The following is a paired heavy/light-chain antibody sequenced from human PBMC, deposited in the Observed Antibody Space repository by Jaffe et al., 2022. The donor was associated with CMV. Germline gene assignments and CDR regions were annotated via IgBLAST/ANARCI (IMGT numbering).Light chain of an antibody. CDR2: AAS. Sequence: DIQMTQSPSSLSASVGDRVTITCRASQGISNYLAWYQQKPGKVPKLLIYAASTLQSGVPSRFSGSGSGTDFTLTISSLQPEDVATYYCQKYNSALGFTFGPGTKVDIK. J-gene: IGKJ3*01. CDR3: QKYNSALGFT. CDR1: QGISNY. V-gene: IGKV1-27*01.
Heavy chain of an antibody. J-gene: IGHJ6*03. CDR2: ISSSSSYI. CDR1: GFTFSSYS. CDR3: ARDGDHSSGYYFDYYYYYMDV. D-gene: IGHD3-22*01. V-gene: IGHV3-21*01. Sequence: EVQLVESGGGLVKPGGSLRLSCAASGFTFSSYSMNWVRQAPGKGLEWVSSISSSSSYIYYADSVKGRFTISRDNAKNSLYLQMNSLRAEDTAVYYCARDGDHSSGYYFDYYYYYMDVWGKGTTVTVSS.